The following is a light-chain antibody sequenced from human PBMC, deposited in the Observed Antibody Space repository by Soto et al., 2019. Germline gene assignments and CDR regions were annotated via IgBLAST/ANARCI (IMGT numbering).Light chain of an antibody. CDR3: QTWDTGIRVV. Sequence: QSVLTQSPSASASLGASVKLTCTLSSGHSSYVIAWHQQQPEKGPRYLMKLNIDGSHSKGDGIPDRFSGSSSGAERYLTISSLQSEDEADYYCQTWDTGIRVVFGGGTKLTVL. CDR2: LNIDGSH. CDR1: SGHSSYV. J-gene: IGLJ2*01. V-gene: IGLV4-69*01.